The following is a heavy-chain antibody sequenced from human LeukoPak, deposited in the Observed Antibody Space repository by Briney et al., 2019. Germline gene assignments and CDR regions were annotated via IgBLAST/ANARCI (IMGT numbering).Heavy chain of an antibody. CDR2: IYYSGST. J-gene: IGHJ4*02. CDR1: GGSISSYY. V-gene: IGHV4-59*01. D-gene: IGHD2-21*01. Sequence: SEALSLTCTVSGGSISSYYWSWIRQPPGKGLEWIGYIYYSGSTNYNSSLKSRVTMSVDTSKNQFSLKLSSVTAADTAVYYCARLFPPVYWGQGTLVTVSS. CDR3: ARLFPPVY.